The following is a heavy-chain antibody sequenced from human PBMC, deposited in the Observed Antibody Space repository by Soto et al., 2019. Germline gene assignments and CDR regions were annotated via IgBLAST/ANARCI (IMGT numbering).Heavy chain of an antibody. CDR2: TYFRSKWYN. CDR3: AKGDNLGPKTGYAFDP. CDR1: GDSVSSNTAS. J-gene: IGHJ5*02. V-gene: IGHV6-1*01. D-gene: IGHD5-12*01. Sequence: SQTLSLTCAISGDSVSSNTASWNWIRQSPSRGLEWLGRTYFRSKWYNDYAVSVKSRIIIIPDTSNNQFSLQLNSVTPEDTAVYFXAKGDNLGPKTGYAFDPWGQGIMVTVSS.